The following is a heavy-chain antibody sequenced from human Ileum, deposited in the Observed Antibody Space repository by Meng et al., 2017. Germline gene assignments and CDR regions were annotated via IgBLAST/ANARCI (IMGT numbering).Heavy chain of an antibody. Sequence: QLQLVQSGSELKNPGASVKVSCKGSGYTFTNYGMNWVRQAPGQGLEWMGWINTNTGDPTYAQAFTGRFVFSLDTSVNTAYLQISSLKAEDTAIYYCAREPRRFDHWGQGTLVTVSS. CDR2: INTNTGDP. V-gene: IGHV7-4-1*02. CDR1: GYTFTNYG. J-gene: IGHJ4*02. CDR3: AREPRRFDH.